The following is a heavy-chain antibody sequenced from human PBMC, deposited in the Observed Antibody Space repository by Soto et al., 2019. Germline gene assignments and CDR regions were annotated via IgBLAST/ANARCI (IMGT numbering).Heavy chain of an antibody. V-gene: IGHV3-66*01. D-gene: IGHD3-22*01. CDR3: ARNGDSSDYRGWFDP. J-gene: IGHJ5*02. CDR1: GFTVSSNY. CDR2: IYSGGTT. Sequence: EVQLVESGGGLVQPGGSLRLSCAASGFTVSSNYMSWVRQAPGKGLEWVSVIYSGGTTYYADSVKGRFTISRDNSKNTLYRQMNSLIAEDTAVYYCARNGDSSDYRGWFDPWGQGTLVTVSS.